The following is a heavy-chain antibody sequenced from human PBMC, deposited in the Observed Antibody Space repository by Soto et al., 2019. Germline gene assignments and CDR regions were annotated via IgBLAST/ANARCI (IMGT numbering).Heavy chain of an antibody. CDR2: IYHSGST. CDR1: GGSISSYY. Sequence: SETLSLTCTVSGGSISSYYWSWIRQPPGKGLEWIGYIYHSGSTNYNPSLKSRVTISVDTSKNQFSLKLSSVTAADTAVYYCARDRANYDFWSGPYYYGMDVWGQGTTVTVSS. J-gene: IGHJ6*02. D-gene: IGHD3-3*01. V-gene: IGHV4-59*01. CDR3: ARDRANYDFWSGPYYYGMDV.